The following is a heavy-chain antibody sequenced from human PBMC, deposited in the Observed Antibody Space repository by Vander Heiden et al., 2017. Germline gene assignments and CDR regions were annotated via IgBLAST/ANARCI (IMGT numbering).Heavy chain of an antibody. J-gene: IGHJ4*02. V-gene: IGHV1-69*01. CDR2: IIPVFRTA. CDR1: GGPFSGYA. D-gene: IGHD5-12*01. CDR3: ASGGYDYCDYCLGY. Sequence: QVQLVQSGAEMKKPGSSVKVSCQASGGPFSGYAISWVRQAPGHGLEWMGGIIPVFRTADYAQKFQGRVTITADESTRTAYMELSGLTSEDTATYYCASGGYDYCDYCLGYWGQGTLVTVSS.